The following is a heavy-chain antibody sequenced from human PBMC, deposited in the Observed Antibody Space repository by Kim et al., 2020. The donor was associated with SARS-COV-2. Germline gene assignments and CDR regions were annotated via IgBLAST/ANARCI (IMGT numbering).Heavy chain of an antibody. D-gene: IGHD3-10*01. CDR3: ASSQGRKPKVSYYYYYGLDG. CDR1: GGSFSGYY. V-gene: IGHV4-34*01. Sequence: SETLSLTCAVYGGSFSGYYWSWIRQPPGKGLEWIGEINHSGSTNYYPSLKSRVITSVDTSKNQFSLKLSSVTAADTAVSYCASSQGRKPKVSYYYYYGLDGWGQGTTVTVSS. CDR2: INHSGST. J-gene: IGHJ6*02.